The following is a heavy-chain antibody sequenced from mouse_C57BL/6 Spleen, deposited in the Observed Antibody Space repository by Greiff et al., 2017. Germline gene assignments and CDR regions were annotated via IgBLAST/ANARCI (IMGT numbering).Heavy chain of an antibody. CDR3: ARRLGSSSWYFDV. V-gene: IGHV1-55*01. Sequence: VQLQQPGAELVKPGASVKMSCKASGYTFTSYWITWVQPRPGQGLEWLGDIYPGSGSTNYNEKFKSKATLTVDTSSSTAYMQLSSLTSEDSAVYYCARRLGSSSWYFDVWGTGTTVTVSS. CDR2: IYPGSGST. CDR1: GYTFTSYW. D-gene: IGHD1-1*01. J-gene: IGHJ1*03.